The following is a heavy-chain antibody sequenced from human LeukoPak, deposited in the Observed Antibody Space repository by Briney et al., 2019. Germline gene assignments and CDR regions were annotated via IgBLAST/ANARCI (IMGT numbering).Heavy chain of an antibody. Sequence: GSLRLSCAASGFTFSDYYMSWIRQAPGKGLEWIGEINHSGSTNYNPSLKSRVTISVDTSKNQFSLKLSSVTAADTAVYYCARDRIGRRGYSYGHFDYWGQGTLVTVSS. V-gene: IGHV4-34*01. D-gene: IGHD5-18*01. CDR1: GFTFSDYY. CDR2: INHSGST. CDR3: ARDRIGRRGYSYGHFDY. J-gene: IGHJ4*02.